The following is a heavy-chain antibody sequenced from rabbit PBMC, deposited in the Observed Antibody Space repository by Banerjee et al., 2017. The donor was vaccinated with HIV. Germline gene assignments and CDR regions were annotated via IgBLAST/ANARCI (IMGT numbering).Heavy chain of an antibody. CDR1: GFDLNYYYY. V-gene: IGHV1S45*01. D-gene: IGHD4-1*01. Sequence: QEQLEESGGDLVKPEGSLTLTCTASGFDLNYYYYMCWVRQAPGKGLEWIACIDAGSSGSTYYASWAKGRFTISKTSSTTVTLQMTSLTAADTATYFCARDGSGWGANFNLWGQGTLVTVS. J-gene: IGHJ4*01. CDR3: ARDGSGWGANFNL. CDR2: IDAGSSGST.